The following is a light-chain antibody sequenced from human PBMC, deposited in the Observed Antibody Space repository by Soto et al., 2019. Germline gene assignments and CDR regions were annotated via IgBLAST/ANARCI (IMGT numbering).Light chain of an antibody. CDR3: QQYIDWPRT. CDR1: QSVSSN. J-gene: IGKJ1*01. V-gene: IGKV3-15*01. CDR2: GAN. Sequence: IVMPQSPGNLSVSPGESATLSCRASQSVSSNLAWYRQKPGQAPRLLIYGANMRATGIPARFSGSGSETEFTLTISSLQSEEFAVYYCQQYIDWPRTFGQGNKVDIK.